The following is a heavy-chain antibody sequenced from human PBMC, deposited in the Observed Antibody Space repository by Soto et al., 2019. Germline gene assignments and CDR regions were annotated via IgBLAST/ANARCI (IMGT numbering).Heavy chain of an antibody. CDR2: MNPNSGNT. V-gene: IGHV1-8*01. CDR1: GYTFTSYD. Sequence: ASVKVSCKASGYTFTSYDINWVRQATGQGLEWMGWMNPNSGNTGYAQKFQGRVTMTRNTSISTAYMELSSLRSEVTAVYYCATHTGDRDDAFDIWGQGTMVTVS. J-gene: IGHJ3*02. CDR3: ATHTGDRDDAFDI.